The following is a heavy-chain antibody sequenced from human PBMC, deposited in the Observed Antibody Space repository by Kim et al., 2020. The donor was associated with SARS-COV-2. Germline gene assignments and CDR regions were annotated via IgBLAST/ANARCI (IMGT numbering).Heavy chain of an antibody. Sequence: TNHNPSLKSRVTISVDTSKNQFSLKLSSVTAADTAVYYCARAVGATGPEDWGQGTLVTVSS. J-gene: IGHJ4*02. V-gene: IGHV4-34*01. D-gene: IGHD1-26*01. CDR2: T. CDR3: ARAVGATGPED.